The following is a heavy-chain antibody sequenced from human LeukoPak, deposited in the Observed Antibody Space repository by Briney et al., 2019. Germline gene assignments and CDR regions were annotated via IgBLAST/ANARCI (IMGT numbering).Heavy chain of an antibody. Sequence: PSETLSVTCAVYGASFSGYYWSWIRQPPGKGLEWIGEVTHSGSTNYNPSLKSRVTISVDTSKKQFSLKLTSVTATDTAVYYCARGRDGYINYWGQGTLVTVSS. CDR2: VTHSGST. CDR3: ARGRDGYINY. J-gene: IGHJ4*01. D-gene: IGHD5-24*01. V-gene: IGHV4-34*01. CDR1: GASFSGYY.